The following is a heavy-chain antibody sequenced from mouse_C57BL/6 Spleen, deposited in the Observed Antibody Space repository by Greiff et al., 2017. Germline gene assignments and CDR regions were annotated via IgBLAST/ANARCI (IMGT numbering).Heavy chain of an antibody. V-gene: IGHV6-6*01. CDR3: TRAHITTVVDWYFDV. Sequence: EVHLVESGGGLVQPGGSMKLSCAASGFTFSDAWMDWVRQSPEKGLEWVAEIRNKANNHATYYAESVKGRFTISRDDSKSSVYLQMNSLRAESTGIYYCTRAHITTVVDWYFDVWGTGTTVTVSS. D-gene: IGHD1-1*01. CDR2: IRNKANNHAT. CDR1: GFTFSDAW. J-gene: IGHJ1*03.